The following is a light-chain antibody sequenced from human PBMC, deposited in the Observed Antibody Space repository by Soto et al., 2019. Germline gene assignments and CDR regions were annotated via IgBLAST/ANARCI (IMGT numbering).Light chain of an antibody. CDR3: VKGLQSPYT. CDR1: QSLVHTNGYNY. J-gene: IGKJ2*01. CDR2: MVS. V-gene: IGKV2-28*01. Sequence: EIVMTQSPLSLPVTPGEPASISCRSSQSLVHTNGYNYLEWYLQKPGLSPQLLMYMVSNRASGIPDRFSGSGSGTELTLRSSRVEAEDVGVYYCVKGLQSPYTFGPGTKLEIK.